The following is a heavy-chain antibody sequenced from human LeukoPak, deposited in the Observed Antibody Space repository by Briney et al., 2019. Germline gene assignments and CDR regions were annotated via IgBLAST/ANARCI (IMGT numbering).Heavy chain of an antibody. CDR3: ARGRSYYGSVIKRPIDY. CDR2: INHSGST. CDR1: GGSFSGYY. V-gene: IGHV4-34*01. Sequence: SETLSLTCAVYGGSFSGYYWSWIRQPPGKGLEWIGEINHSGSTNYNPSLKSRVTISVDTSKNQSSLKLSSVTAADTAVYYCARGRSYYGSVIKRPIDYWGQGTLVTVSS. D-gene: IGHD3-10*01. J-gene: IGHJ4*02.